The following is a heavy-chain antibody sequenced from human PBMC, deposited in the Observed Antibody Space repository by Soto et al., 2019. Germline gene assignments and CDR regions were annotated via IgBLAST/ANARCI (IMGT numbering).Heavy chain of an antibody. CDR1: GFTFSSYS. D-gene: IGHD3-3*01. CDR2: ISSSSSYI. J-gene: IGHJ4*02. V-gene: IGHV3-21*01. Sequence: EVQLVESGGGLVKPGGSLRLSCAASGFTFSSYSMNWVRQAPGKGLEWVSSISSSSSYIYYADSVKGRFTISRDNAENSLYLQMNSLRAEDTAVYYCARAGYYGFWSGPDYWGQGTLVTASS. CDR3: ARAGYYGFWSGPDY.